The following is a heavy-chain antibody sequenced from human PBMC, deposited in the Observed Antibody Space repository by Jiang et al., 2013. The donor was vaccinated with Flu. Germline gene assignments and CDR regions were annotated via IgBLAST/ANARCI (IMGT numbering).Heavy chain of an antibody. CDR3: ARGGRDGYFLDAFDI. Sequence: CAASGFTFSSYWMSWVRQXPGKGLEWVANIKQDGSEKYYVDSVKGRFTISRDNAKNSLYLQMNSLRAEDTAVYYCARGGRDGYFLDAFDIWGQGTMVTVSS. J-gene: IGHJ3*02. V-gene: IGHV3-7*04. CDR2: IKQDGSEK. CDR1: GFTFSSYW. D-gene: IGHD5-24*01.